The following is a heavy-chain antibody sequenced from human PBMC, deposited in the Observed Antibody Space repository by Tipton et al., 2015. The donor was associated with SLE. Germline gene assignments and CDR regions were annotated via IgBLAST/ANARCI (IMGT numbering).Heavy chain of an antibody. CDR3: ARDRAPSPVAGFPFDI. Sequence: QSGAEVKKPGASVKASCKASGYTFTSYGISWVRQAPGQGLEWMGWISAYNGNTNYAQKLQGRVTMTTDTSTSTAYMELRSLRSDDTAVYYCARDRAPSPVAGFPFDIWGQGTMVTVSS. CDR1: GYTFTSYG. J-gene: IGHJ3*02. CDR2: ISAYNGNT. V-gene: IGHV1-18*01. D-gene: IGHD6-19*01.